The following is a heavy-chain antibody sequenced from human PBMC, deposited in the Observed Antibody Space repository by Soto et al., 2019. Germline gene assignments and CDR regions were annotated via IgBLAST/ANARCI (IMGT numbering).Heavy chain of an antibody. CDR1: GITFYNAW. V-gene: IGHV3-15*01. Sequence: EVQLVESGGGLVKPGDSLRLSCVASGITFYNAWMSWVRQAPGKGLEWVGRIKSKESGGTTDYAAPVKGRFTISRDDSKNTLYLQMNSLKTEDTAVYYCTADLPGGYSDYFDYWGQGTLVTVSS. CDR2: IKSKESGGTT. D-gene: IGHD2-21*02. CDR3: TADLPGGYSDYFDY. J-gene: IGHJ4*02.